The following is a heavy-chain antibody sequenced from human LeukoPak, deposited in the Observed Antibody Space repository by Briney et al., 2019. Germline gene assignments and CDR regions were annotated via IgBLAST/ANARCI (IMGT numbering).Heavy chain of an antibody. CDR1: GYTFTGYY. D-gene: IGHD1-26*01. Sequence: ASVKVSCKAIGYTFTGYYVHWVRQAPGQGLEHIGWVNPGPGDTNYAQNFQGRVTLTRDTSINTAYMELSRLRSDDTAVYYCARDSGSYRDAFDIWGQGTMVTVSS. CDR3: ARDSGSYRDAFDI. CDR2: VNPGPGDT. J-gene: IGHJ3*02. V-gene: IGHV1-2*02.